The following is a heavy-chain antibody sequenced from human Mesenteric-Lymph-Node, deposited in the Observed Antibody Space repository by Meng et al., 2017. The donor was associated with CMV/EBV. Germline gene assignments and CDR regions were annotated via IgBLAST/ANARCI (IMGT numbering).Heavy chain of an antibody. Sequence: SETLSLTCTVSGGSISSYYWSWLRQPPGKGLEWIGYIYYSGSTNYNPYLKSRVTISVDTSKNQFSLKLSSVTAADTVVYYCAKGEGYYCSGIDYWGQGTPVTVSS. V-gene: IGHV4-59*01. CDR2: IYYSGST. J-gene: IGHJ4*02. CDR1: GGSISSYY. D-gene: IGHD3-10*01. CDR3: AKGEGYYCSGIDY.